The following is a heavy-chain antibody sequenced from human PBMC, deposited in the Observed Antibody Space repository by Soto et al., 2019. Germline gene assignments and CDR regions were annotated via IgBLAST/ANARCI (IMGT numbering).Heavy chain of an antibody. CDR3: AIGGGDYNYFDP. CDR2: IKSDGSST. Sequence: EVQLVESGGGLVQPGGSLRLSCAASGFLFSTYWMFWVRQVPRKGLLWVSRIKSDGSSTSYADSVKGRFTISRDNTKNTLYLKMTRLRAEYTAVYYCAIGGGDYNYFDPWGQGILVTVSS. J-gene: IGHJ4*02. D-gene: IGHD2-21*01. CDR1: GFLFSTYW. V-gene: IGHV3-74*01.